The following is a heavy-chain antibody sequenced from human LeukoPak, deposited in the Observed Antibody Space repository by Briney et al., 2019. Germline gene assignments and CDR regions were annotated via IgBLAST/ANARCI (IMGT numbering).Heavy chain of an antibody. D-gene: IGHD6-19*01. CDR3: AGGYSSGWYRDY. V-gene: IGHV4-34*01. J-gene: IGHJ4*02. CDR1: GGSHTGNY. Sequence: SETLSLTCDLYGGSHTGNYWTWIRQPPGKGLEWIGEINHSGSTNYNPSLKSRVTISIDKSKNQFPLNLSSVTAADTAVYYCAGGYSSGWYRDYWGQGTLVTVSS. CDR2: INHSGST.